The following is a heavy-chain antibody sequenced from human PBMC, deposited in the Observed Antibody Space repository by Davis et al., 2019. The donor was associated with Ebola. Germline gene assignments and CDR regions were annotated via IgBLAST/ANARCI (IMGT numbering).Heavy chain of an antibody. V-gene: IGHV1-18*01. CDR1: GYTFTSYA. CDR2: ISAYNGNT. D-gene: IGHD1-1*01. Sequence: AASVKVSRKASGYTFTSYAMHWVRQAPGQGLEWMGWISAYNGNTNYAQKLQGRVTMTTDTSTSTAYMELRSLRSDDTAVYYCARAGERNWFDPWGQGTLVTVSS. J-gene: IGHJ5*02. CDR3: ARAGERNWFDP.